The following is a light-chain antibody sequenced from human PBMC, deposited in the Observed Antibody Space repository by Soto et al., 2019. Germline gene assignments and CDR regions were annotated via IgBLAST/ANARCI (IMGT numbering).Light chain of an antibody. V-gene: IGKV1-9*01. J-gene: IGKJ1*01. CDR3: QQLNRFPRT. CDR2: SAS. CDR1: QDISSY. Sequence: DIQLTQSPSFLSASVGDRVTITCRASQDISSYLAWYQQRLGKVPRFLTHSASTLQSGVPSRFSATGSGTTFTLTISSLQPEDIATYYCQQLNRFPRTFGQGTKVEV.